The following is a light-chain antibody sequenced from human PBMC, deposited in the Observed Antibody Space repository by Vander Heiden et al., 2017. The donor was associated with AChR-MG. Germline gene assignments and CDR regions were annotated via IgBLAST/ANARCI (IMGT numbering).Light chain of an antibody. V-gene: IGKV3-20*01. J-gene: IGKJ2*01. CDR1: QTVSSYY. CDR2: AAS. Sequence: EIVLTQSPGTLSLSPGESATLSCRASQTVSSYYLAWYQQKPGQAPRLLIYAASSRATGIPDRFSGSGSGTDFTLTISRLGPEDFAVYFCQQYGSSPRTFGQGTKLEIK. CDR3: QQYGSSPRT.